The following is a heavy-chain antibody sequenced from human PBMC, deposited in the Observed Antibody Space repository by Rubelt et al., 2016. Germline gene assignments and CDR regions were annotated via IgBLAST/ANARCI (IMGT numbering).Heavy chain of an antibody. D-gene: IGHD4-11*01. V-gene: IGHV1-18*01. CDR2: ISAYNGNT. J-gene: IGHJ6*02. CDR3: ARSYSNYQDGYYYYYGMDV. Sequence: APGQGLEWMGWISAYNGNTNYAQKLQGRVTMTRDTSTSTVYMELSSLRSEDTAVYYCARSYSNYQDGYYYYYGMDVWGQGTTVTVSS.